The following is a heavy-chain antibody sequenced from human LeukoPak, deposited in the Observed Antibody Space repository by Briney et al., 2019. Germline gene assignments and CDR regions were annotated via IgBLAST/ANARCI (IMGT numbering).Heavy chain of an antibody. CDR3: ARAPIVVVVAATPSTGMGWFDP. J-gene: IGHJ5*02. D-gene: IGHD2-15*01. Sequence: ASVKVSCKASGVTFSNFAISWVRQAPGQGLEWMGGIIPIFGTANYAQKFQGRVTITADKSTSTAYMELSSLRSEDTAVYYCARAPIVVVVAATPSTGMGWFDPWGQGTLVTVSS. V-gene: IGHV1-69*06. CDR2: IIPIFGTA. CDR1: GVTFSNFA.